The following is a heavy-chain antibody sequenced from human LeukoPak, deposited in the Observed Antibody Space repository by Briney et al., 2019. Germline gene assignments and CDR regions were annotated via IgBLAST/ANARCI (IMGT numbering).Heavy chain of an antibody. Sequence: GGSLRLSCAASGFTFSSYAMSWVHQAPGKGLEWVSAISGSGGSTYYADSVKGRFTISRDNSKNTLYLQMNSLRAEDTAVYYCAKYLTPPLTPLFDYWGQGTLVTVSS. CDR1: GFTFSSYA. CDR3: AKYLTPPLTPLFDY. V-gene: IGHV3-23*01. CDR2: ISGSGGST. J-gene: IGHJ4*02.